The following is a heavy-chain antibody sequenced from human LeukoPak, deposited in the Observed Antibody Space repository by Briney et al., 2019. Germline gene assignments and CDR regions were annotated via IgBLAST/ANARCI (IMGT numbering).Heavy chain of an antibody. CDR3: ARAGSGWVLDY. Sequence: PSETLSLTCTVSGGSISSNYWSWVRQPPGKGLEWIGYIYSGGSTNYNPSLKSRLTISEDTSKTQFSLRLSSVTAADTAVYFCARAGSGWVLDYWGQGILVTASS. D-gene: IGHD6-19*01. J-gene: IGHJ4*02. V-gene: IGHV4-59*01. CDR1: GGSISSNY. CDR2: IYSGGST.